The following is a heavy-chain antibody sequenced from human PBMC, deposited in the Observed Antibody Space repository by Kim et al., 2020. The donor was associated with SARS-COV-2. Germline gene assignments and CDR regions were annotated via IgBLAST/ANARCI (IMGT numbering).Heavy chain of an antibody. V-gene: IGHV1-18*01. D-gene: IGHD2-21*02. CDR1: GYTFTSYG. J-gene: IGHJ4*02. CDR2: ISAYNGNT. CDR3: ARGTPCGGDCYHYFDY. Sequence: ASVKVSCKASGYTFTSYGISWVRQAPGQGLEWMGWISAYNGNTNYAQKLQGRVTMTTDTSTRTAYMELRSLRSDDTAVYYCARGTPCGGDCYHYFDYWGQGPLVTVSS.